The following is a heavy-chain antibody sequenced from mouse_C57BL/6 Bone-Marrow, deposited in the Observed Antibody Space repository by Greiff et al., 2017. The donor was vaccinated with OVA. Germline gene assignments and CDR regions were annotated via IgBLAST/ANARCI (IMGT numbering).Heavy chain of an antibody. CDR1: GYTFTNYW. CDR2: IAPSDSYI. Sequence: VQLQQSGAELVRPGTSVKLSCKASGYTFTNYWMHWVKQRPGQGREWIGVIAPSDSYINYNQKFKGRAALTVDPSSSTAYMHLSSLTSEDSAVYYCAHYGSRLYLHYWGQGTSLTVTS. D-gene: IGHD1-1*01. CDR3: AHYGSRLYLHY. J-gene: IGHJ2*02. V-gene: IGHV1-59*01.